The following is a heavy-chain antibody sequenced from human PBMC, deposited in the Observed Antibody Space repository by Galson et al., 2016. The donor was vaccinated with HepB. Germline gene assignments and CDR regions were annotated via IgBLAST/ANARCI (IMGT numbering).Heavy chain of an antibody. J-gene: IGHJ4*02. CDR3: STIGRVLHPPPSH. D-gene: IGHD4/OR15-4a*01. V-gene: IGHV3-15*01. CDR1: GFTVTNAW. CDR2: IRSKADGGTT. Sequence: SLRLSCAVSGFTVTNAWMRWVRQAPGKGLEWVGRIRSKADGGTTDYAATVKGRFTMSIEDAKNTFYLQMNSLKTEDTGVYYCSTIGRVLHPPPSHWGQGTLATVSS.